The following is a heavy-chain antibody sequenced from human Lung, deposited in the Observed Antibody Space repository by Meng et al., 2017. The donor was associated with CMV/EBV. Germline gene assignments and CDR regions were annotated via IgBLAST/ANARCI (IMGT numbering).Heavy chain of an antibody. CDR1: GFTFNDAW. J-gene: IGHJ4*02. CDR3: TAGLNDRGGVDY. CDR2: IKNKTDGGTT. D-gene: IGHD2-21*01. V-gene: IGHV3-15*01. Sequence: GESXKISCAASGFTFNDAWMNWVRQAPGKGLEWVGRIKNKTDGGTTDYAAPGKGGSTIPRDDSKNTLYTRMNSLKTEDTAVDYCTAGLNDRGGVDYWGQGXLVTVSS.